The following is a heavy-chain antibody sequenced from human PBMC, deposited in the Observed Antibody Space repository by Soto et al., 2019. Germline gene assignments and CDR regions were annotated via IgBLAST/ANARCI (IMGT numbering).Heavy chain of an antibody. CDR1: GVTFNTYS. J-gene: IGHJ4*02. Sequence: EVQLVESGGGLVKPGGSLRLSCAASGVTFNTYSMNWVRQAPGKGLEWVSGISSSSRHIYYADSVKGRFTISRDNAKSSLFLQMNSLRAEDTAVYYCARDLGSGWTLDFWGQGTLVIVSS. V-gene: IGHV3-21*01. CDR2: ISSSSRHI. CDR3: ARDLGSGWTLDF. D-gene: IGHD6-19*01.